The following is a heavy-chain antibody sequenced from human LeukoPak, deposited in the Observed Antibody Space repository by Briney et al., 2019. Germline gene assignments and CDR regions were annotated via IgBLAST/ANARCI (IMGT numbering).Heavy chain of an antibody. V-gene: IGHV4-34*01. CDR2: INHSGST. J-gene: IGHJ5*02. D-gene: IGHD3-3*01. Sequence: SETLSLTCAVYDGSFSGYYWSWIRQPPGKGLEWIGEINHSGSTNYNPSLKSRVTISVDTSKNQFSLKLSSVTAADTAVYYCARRPRSGYFENWFDPWGQGTLVTVSS. CDR3: ARRPRSGYFENWFDP. CDR1: DGSFSGYY.